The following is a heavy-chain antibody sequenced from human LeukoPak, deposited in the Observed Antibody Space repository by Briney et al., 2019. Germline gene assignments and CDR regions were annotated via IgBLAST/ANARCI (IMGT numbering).Heavy chain of an antibody. V-gene: IGHV1-2*02. CDR1: GYTFIDYY. D-gene: IGHD3-9*01. Sequence: ASVKVSCKASGYTFIDYYMHWVRQAPGQGLEWMGWINPNSGGTNYAQKFQGRVTMTRDTSISTAYMELSRLRSDDTAVYYCATLTLEYHDILTAAMGAFDIWGQGTMVTVSS. CDR3: ATLTLEYHDILTAAMGAFDI. J-gene: IGHJ3*02. CDR2: INPNSGGT.